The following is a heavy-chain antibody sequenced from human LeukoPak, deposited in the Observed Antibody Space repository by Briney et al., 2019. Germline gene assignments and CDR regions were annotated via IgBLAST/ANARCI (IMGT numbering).Heavy chain of an antibody. Sequence: ASVKVSCKASGYTFTGYYMHWVRQAPGQGVEWMGWINPNSGGTNYAQKFQGRVTMTRDTSISTAYMELSRLRSDDTAVYYCAVAAAGNYYYYGMDVWGQGTTVTVSS. J-gene: IGHJ6*02. CDR1: GYTFTGYY. D-gene: IGHD6-13*01. V-gene: IGHV1-2*02. CDR3: AVAAAGNYYYYGMDV. CDR2: INPNSGGT.